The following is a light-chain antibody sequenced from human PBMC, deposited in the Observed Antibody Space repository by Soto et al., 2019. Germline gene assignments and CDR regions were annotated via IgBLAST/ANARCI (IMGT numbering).Light chain of an antibody. CDR3: QQYATAPLT. V-gene: IGKV3-20*01. CDR2: DVS. CDR1: QSVPKNY. Sequence: EIVLTQSPGTLALSPGEGATLSCRASQSVPKNYFGWYKQKTGQAPRLLIYDVSNMATDVPDRFSGSGSETDFTLTISGLEPEDFAVYYCQQYATAPLTFGGGNKLEIK. J-gene: IGKJ4*01.